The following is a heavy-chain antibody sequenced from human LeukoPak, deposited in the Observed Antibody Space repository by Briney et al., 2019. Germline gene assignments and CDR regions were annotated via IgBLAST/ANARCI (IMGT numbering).Heavy chain of an antibody. V-gene: IGHV3-21*01. CDR1: GFTFSSHS. D-gene: IGHD1-26*01. CDR3: ARDFDYSGSYSY. J-gene: IGHJ4*02. CDR2: ISSSSSYI. Sequence: GGSLRLSCAASGFTFSSHSMNWVRQAPGKGLEWVSSISSSSSYIYYADSVKGRFTISRDNAKNSLYLQMNSLRAEDTAVYYCARDFDYSGSYSYWGQGTLVTVSS.